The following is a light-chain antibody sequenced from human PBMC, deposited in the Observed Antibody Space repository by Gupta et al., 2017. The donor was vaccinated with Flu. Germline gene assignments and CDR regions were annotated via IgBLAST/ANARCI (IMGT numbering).Light chain of an antibody. CDR3: QQDDDWPT. V-gene: IGKV3-15*01. CDR2: DAS. J-gene: IGKJ4*01. CDR1: QSVSNN. Sequence: FPANLSVSPGERATRACRASQSVSNNLAWYQQKPGQAPRLLIYDASNTATGIPPRFSGSGSGTEFTLTSSSGQSEDFAVYCWQQDDDWPTFGGGTTVGIK.